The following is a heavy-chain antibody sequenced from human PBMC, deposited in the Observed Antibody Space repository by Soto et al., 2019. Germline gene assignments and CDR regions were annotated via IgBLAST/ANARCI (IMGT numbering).Heavy chain of an antibody. CDR3: ARDPPYYDSSRYHFDI. CDR1: GGSGGSFSGYY. V-gene: IGHV4-34*01. CDR2: INHSGST. Sequence: PSETLSLTCAVYGGSGGSFSGYYWSWIRQPPGKGLEWIGEINHSGSTNYNPSLKSRVTISVDTSKNQFSLKLSSVTAADTAVYYCARDPPYYDSSRYHFDIWGQGTMVTVSS. D-gene: IGHD3-22*01. J-gene: IGHJ3*02.